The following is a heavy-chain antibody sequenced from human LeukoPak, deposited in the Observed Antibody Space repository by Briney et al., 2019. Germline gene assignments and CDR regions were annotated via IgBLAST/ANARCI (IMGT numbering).Heavy chain of an antibody. CDR2: ISYDGTNK. V-gene: IGHV3-30*18. Sequence: GGSLRLSCAASGFTFSSYAMHWVRQAPGKGLEWVAVISYDGTNKYYADSVKGRFTISRDNSKNTLYLQMNSLRAEDTSVYSCAKGPFGSGRLTMSYWDQGTLVTVSS. CDR3: AKGPFGSGRLTMSY. D-gene: IGHD3-10*01. J-gene: IGHJ4*02. CDR1: GFTFSSYA.